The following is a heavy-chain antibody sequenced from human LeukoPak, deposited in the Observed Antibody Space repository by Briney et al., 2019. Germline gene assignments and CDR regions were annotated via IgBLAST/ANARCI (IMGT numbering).Heavy chain of an antibody. CDR2: IYHSGST. CDR1: GGSISSYY. CDR3: ARRITIVGDKGSFDI. V-gene: IGHV4-59*08. Sequence: PSETLTQTRTVSGGSISSYYCSWIRQPPGKGLEWIGYIYHSGSTNYNPSLKSRVTISVDTSKNQFSLKLTSVTAADTAVYYCARRITIVGDKGSFDIWDQRKMLTVSS. D-gene: IGHD1-26*01. J-gene: IGHJ3*02.